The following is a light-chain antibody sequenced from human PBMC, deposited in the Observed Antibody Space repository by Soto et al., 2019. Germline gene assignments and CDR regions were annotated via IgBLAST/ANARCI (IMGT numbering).Light chain of an antibody. CDR2: NVS. J-gene: IGLJ2*01. V-gene: IGLV2-14*01. Sequence: SVLTQPASVSGSPGQSITISCTGTSSDVGGYNYVSWYQQHPGKAPKHMNYNVSNRPTGDSNRFSGSKYDNTASQNNNGLQAEDEADYYCSSYTSSSTVVFGGGT. CDR3: SSYTSSSTVV. CDR1: SSDVGGYNY.